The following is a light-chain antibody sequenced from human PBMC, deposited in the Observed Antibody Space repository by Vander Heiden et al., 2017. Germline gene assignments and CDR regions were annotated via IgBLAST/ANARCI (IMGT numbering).Light chain of an antibody. V-gene: IGKV3-15*01. CDR1: QSVETR. Sequence: IVMTQSPATLSVSPGERVTLSCRASQSVETRLAWYQQKPGQPPRHLISDSSNTAAGVPARFSGSGSGTDFILTISSRQSEDSAVYYCQQYHDWPPLTFGGGTKVEIE. CDR2: DSS. J-gene: IGKJ4*01. CDR3: QQYHDWPPLT.